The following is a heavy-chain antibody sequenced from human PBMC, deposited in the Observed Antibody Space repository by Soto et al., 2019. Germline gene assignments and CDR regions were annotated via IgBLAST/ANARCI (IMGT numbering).Heavy chain of an antibody. V-gene: IGHV1-18*01. Sequence: ASVKVSCKASGYTFTSYGISWVRQAPGQGLEWMGWISAYNGNTNYAQKLQGRVTMTTDTSTSTAYMELRSLRSDDTAVYYCARAHLHSGSITIFGVKDYWGQGTLVTVSS. D-gene: IGHD3-3*01. CDR1: GYTFTSYG. J-gene: IGHJ4*02. CDR2: ISAYNGNT. CDR3: ARAHLHSGSITIFGVKDY.